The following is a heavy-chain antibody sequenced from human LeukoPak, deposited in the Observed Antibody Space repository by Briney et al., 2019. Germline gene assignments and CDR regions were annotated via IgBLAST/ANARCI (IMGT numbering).Heavy chain of an antibody. CDR3: ARGARSGSSSSSFDY. V-gene: IGHV1-69*13. D-gene: IGHD6-6*01. J-gene: IGHJ4*02. Sequence: SVKVSCKASGYTFTSYYMHWVRQAPGQGLEWMGGIIPIFGTANYAQKFQGRVTITADESTSTAYMGLSSLRSEDTAVYYCARGARSGSSSSSFDYWGQGTLVTVSS. CDR1: GYTFTSYY. CDR2: IIPIFGTA.